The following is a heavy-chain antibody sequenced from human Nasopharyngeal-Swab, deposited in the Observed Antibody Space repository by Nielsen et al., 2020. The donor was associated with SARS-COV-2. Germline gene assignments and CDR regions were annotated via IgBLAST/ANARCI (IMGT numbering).Heavy chain of an antibody. V-gene: IGHV3-9*01. CDR1: GFTFDDYA. J-gene: IGHJ6*03. Sequence: SLRLSCAASGFTFDDYAMHWVRQAPGKGLEWVSGISWNSGSTGYADSVKGRFTISRDNAKNSLYLQMNSLRAEDTALYYCAKDSYDFWSGYPPAAFYYYYMDVWGKGTTVTVSS. CDR3: AKDSYDFWSGYPPAAFYYYYMDV. D-gene: IGHD3-3*01. CDR2: ISWNSGST.